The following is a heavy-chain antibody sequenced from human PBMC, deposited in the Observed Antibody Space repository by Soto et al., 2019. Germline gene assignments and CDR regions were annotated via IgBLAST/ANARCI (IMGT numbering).Heavy chain of an antibody. J-gene: IGHJ4*02. CDR2: IYYSGST. CDR1: GGSISSGDYY. Sequence: QVQLQESGPGLVKPSQTLSLTCTVSGGSISSGDYYWSWIRQPPGKGLEWIGYIYYSGSTYYNPSIKSRVTTSVDTSKHQFSLKLSSVTAADTAVYYCAREPLTGTTLHFDYWGQGTLVTVSS. V-gene: IGHV4-30-4*01. D-gene: IGHD1-7*01. CDR3: AREPLTGTTLHFDY.